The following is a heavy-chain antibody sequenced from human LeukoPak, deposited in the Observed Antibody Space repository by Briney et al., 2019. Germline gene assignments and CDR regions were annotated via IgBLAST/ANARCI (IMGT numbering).Heavy chain of an antibody. CDR2: INQDGSDK. Sequence: PGGSLRLSCAASGFTFSSYWMSWVRQAPGKGLEWVANINQDGSDKNYVDSVKGRFTISRDNAKNSLYLQMNSLRAEDTAVYYCAKFTRSSLWGQGILVTVSS. D-gene: IGHD2-15*01. J-gene: IGHJ4*02. V-gene: IGHV3-7*01. CDR3: AKFTRSSL. CDR1: GFTFSSYW.